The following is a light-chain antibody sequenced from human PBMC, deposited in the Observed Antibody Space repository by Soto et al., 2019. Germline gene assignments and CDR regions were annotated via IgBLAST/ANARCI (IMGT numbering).Light chain of an antibody. CDR1: ESISSW. CDR2: KAS. V-gene: IGKV1-5*03. Sequence: DIQSTQSPATLSASVGDRVTITCRASESISSWLAWYQQKPGKAPKLLIYKASSLERGVPSRFSGSGSGTEFTLTISSLQPDDFATYYCQQYNTYSTFGQGTKV. J-gene: IGKJ1*01. CDR3: QQYNTYST.